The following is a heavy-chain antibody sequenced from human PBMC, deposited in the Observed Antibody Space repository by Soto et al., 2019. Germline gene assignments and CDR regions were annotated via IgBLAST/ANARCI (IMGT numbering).Heavy chain of an antibody. CDR3: AKVPTIAAAGLFDY. CDR2: ISGSGGST. J-gene: IGHJ4*02. V-gene: IGHV3-23*01. Sequence: GGSLRLSCEASGFTFSNYGINWVRQAPGKGLEWVSAISGSGGSTYYADSVKGRFTISRDNSKNTLYLQMNSLRAEDTAVYYCAKVPTIAAAGLFDYWGQGTLVTVSS. CDR1: GFTFSNYG. D-gene: IGHD6-13*01.